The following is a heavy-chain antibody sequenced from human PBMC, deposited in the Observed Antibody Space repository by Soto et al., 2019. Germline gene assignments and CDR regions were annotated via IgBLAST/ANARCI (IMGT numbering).Heavy chain of an antibody. D-gene: IGHD6-6*01. Sequence: QVQLQESGPGLVKPSQTLSLTCTVSGGSISSGGYYWSWIRQHPGKGLEWIGYIYYSGSTYYNPSPKTRVTISVDTSKNQFSLKLSSVTAADTAVYYCARARWYRSSSRYFDYWGQGTLVTVSS. V-gene: IGHV4-31*03. J-gene: IGHJ4*02. CDR2: IYYSGST. CDR3: ARARWYRSSSRYFDY. CDR1: GGSISSGGYY.